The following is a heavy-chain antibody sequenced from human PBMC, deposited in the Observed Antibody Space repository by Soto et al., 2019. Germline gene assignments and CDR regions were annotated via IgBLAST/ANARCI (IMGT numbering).Heavy chain of an antibody. D-gene: IGHD3-10*01. J-gene: IGHJ4*02. V-gene: IGHV3-23*01. CDR3: AKYYASGSYFVFDY. CDR1: GFTFINYA. Sequence: GGSLRLSCAASGFTFINYAMSWVRQAPGLGLEWVSSISGSGGRADYADSVRGRFTISRDNSKKTLSLQMNSLRVGDTAIYYCAKYYASGSYFVFDYWGQGTLVTVSS. CDR2: ISGSGGRA.